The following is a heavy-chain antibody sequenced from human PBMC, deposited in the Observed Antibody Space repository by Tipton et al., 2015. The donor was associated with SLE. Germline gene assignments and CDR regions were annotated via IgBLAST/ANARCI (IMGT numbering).Heavy chain of an antibody. CDR3: ARDSSGRDDAFDI. CDR2: ITPRDGTT. Sequence: QLVQSGAVVKKPGSSVRVSCKASGYTFTLYHMHWARQAPGQGLEWMGIITPRDGTTTYAQKFQGRVTLTRDTSTSTVYMELGSLRSEDTAVYYCARDSSGRDDAFDIWGQGTMVTVSS. J-gene: IGHJ3*02. CDR1: GYTFTLYH. V-gene: IGHV1-46*01. D-gene: IGHD3-22*01.